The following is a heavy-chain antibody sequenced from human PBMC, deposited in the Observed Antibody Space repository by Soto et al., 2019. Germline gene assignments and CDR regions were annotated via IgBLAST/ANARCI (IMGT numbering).Heavy chain of an antibody. CDR2: IYWDDDR. CDR3: AHWDSSNGLDV. J-gene: IGHJ6*02. D-gene: IGHD4-4*01. Sequence: QITLEESGPTLVKPTQTLTLTCNFAGFSLYTSGVGVGWIRQPSGKALECLGIIYWDDDRRYSPSLESRLTISKDRNLVVLTMTNMGPLDTATYYCAHWDSSNGLDVWGPGTTVTVS. CDR1: GFSLYTSGVG. V-gene: IGHV2-5*02.